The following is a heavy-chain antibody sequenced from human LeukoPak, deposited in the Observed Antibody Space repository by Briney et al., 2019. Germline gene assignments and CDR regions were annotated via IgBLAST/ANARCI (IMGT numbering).Heavy chain of an antibody. V-gene: IGHV4-34*01. J-gene: IGHJ4*02. CDR3: ARARSVAGTDY. CDR2: INHSGST. D-gene: IGHD6-19*01. Sequence: TSETLSLTCAVYGGSFSGYYWSWIRQPPGKGLEWIGEINHSGSTNYNPSLKSRVTISVDTSKNQFSLKLSSVTAADTAVYYCARARSVAGTDYWGQRTLVTVSS. CDR1: GGSFSGYY.